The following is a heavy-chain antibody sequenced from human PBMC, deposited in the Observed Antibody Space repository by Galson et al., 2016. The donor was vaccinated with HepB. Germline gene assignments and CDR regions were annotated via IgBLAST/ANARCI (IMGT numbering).Heavy chain of an antibody. V-gene: IGHV3-69-1*01. CDR2: ICSSFIT. CDR3: AKDQTTYDPGWYFDI. J-gene: IGHJ2*01. CDR1: GFTFSDNY. Sequence: SLRLSCAASGFTFSDNYINWVRQAPGKGLEWVSSICSSFITYYAASVKGRFTISRDNAKNSLYLQMNSLRAEDTAVYFCAKDQTTYDPGWYFDIWGRGTLVTVSS. D-gene: IGHD3-3*01.